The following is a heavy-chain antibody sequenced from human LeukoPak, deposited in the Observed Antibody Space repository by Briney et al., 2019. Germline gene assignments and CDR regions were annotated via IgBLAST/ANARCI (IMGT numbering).Heavy chain of an antibody. V-gene: IGHV4-38-2*02. Sequence: PSETLSLTCTVSGYSISSGYYCGWIRQPPGKGLKWIGSIYHSGSTYYNPSLKSRVTISVDTSKNQFSLKLSSVTAADTAVYYCARYLDDYGSGSGGDWFDPCRQGTLVTVSS. J-gene: IGHJ5*02. CDR1: GYSISSGYY. CDR3: ARYLDDYGSGSGGDWFDP. D-gene: IGHD3-10*01. CDR2: IYHSGST.